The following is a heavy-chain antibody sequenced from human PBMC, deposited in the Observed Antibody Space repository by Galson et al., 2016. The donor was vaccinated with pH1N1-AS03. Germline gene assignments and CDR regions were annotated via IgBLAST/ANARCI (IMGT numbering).Heavy chain of an antibody. V-gene: IGHV3-7*01. Sequence: SLRLSCAASGFTFSGYWMSWVRQAPGKGLEWVAHIKQDGSEKYYVDSVKGRFTISRDNAKNSLYLQMNSLRAEETAVYYCARVPYSYGMDVRGQGTTVTVSS. J-gene: IGHJ6*02. CDR3: ARVPYSYGMDV. CDR1: GFTFSGYW. CDR2: IKQDGSEK.